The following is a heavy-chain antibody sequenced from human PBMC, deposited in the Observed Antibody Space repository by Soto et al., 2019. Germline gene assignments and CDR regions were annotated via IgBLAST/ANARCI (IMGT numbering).Heavy chain of an antibody. V-gene: IGHV3-15*01. D-gene: IGHD2-15*01. J-gene: IGHJ4*02. CDR1: GFPFSNAW. CDR3: TTDLSLHCSDSVCYSDY. Sequence: PGGSLRLSCAASGFPFSNAWMSWVRQAPGKGLEWIGRIKRETDGGTTDYAAPVKGRFTISRDDSKERLFLQMNSLKTEDTGMYYCTTDLSLHCSDSVCYSDYWGPGTLVTVSS. CDR2: IKRETDGGTT.